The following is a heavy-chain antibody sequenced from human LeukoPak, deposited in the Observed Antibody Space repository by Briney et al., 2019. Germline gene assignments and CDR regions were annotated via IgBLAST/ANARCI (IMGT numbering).Heavy chain of an antibody. V-gene: IGHV3-23*01. CDR3: AKLTTEYVSNRHYLDY. Sequence: PGGSLRLSCAASGFTFSSYSMGWVRQAPGKGLEWVSVISGGGGSAFYADSVKGRFTVSRDNSKNTLYLQMNSLRVEDTAVYFCAKLTTEYVSNRHYLDYWGQGTLVTASS. D-gene: IGHD3-16*02. CDR2: ISGGGGSA. CDR1: GFTFSSYS. J-gene: IGHJ4*02.